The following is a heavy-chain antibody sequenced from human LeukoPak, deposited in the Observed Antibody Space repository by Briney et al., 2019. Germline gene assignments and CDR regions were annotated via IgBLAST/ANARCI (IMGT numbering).Heavy chain of an antibody. Sequence: PGGSLRLSCAASGFTFSSYEMNWVRQAPKKGLEWVSYISNSGSTIYYADSVKGRFTISRDNAKNSLYLQMNSLRADDTAVYYYARDPRGYSSGSDDFWGQGTLVTVSS. CDR3: ARDPRGYSSGSDDF. J-gene: IGHJ4*02. CDR1: GFTFSSYE. D-gene: IGHD5-18*01. V-gene: IGHV3-48*03. CDR2: ISNSGSTI.